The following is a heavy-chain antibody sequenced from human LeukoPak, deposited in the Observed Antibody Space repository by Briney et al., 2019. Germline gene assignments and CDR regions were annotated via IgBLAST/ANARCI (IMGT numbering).Heavy chain of an antibody. J-gene: IGHJ4*02. D-gene: IGHD3-22*01. CDR2: INPNSGGT. V-gene: IGHV1-2*02. Sequence: ASVKVSCKSSGYTFTGYYIHWVRQAPGQGLEWMGWINPNSGGTKYAQKFQARVTLTRDTSISSAYMELTRLRSDDTAVYYCARWGSEVATMSYYYDSSGYYFDYWGQGTLVTVSS. CDR3: ARWGSEVATMSYYYDSSGYYFDY. CDR1: GYTFTGYY.